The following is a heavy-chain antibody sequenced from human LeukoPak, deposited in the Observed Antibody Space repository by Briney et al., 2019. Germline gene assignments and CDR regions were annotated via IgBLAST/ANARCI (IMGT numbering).Heavy chain of an antibody. Sequence: GESLKISCKGSGYSFTSSWIGWVRQMPGKGLEWMGIIYPGDSDTRYSPSFQGQVTISVDKSISTAYLQWSSLKASDTAMYYCAGLVVRGVVVFNVDYWVLGTLVIVSS. CDR3: AGLVVRGVVVFNVDY. V-gene: IGHV5-51*01. CDR2: IYPGDSDT. CDR1: GYSFTSSW. J-gene: IGHJ4*02. D-gene: IGHD3-10*01.